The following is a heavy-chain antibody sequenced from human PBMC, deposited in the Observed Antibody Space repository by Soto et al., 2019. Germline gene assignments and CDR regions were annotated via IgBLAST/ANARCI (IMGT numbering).Heavy chain of an antibody. V-gene: IGHV4-39*01. CDR3: ARQRTTVVTQAYFDH. Sequence: SETLSLTCIVSGESISSSSYYWGWIRQPPGKGLEWIGSSYYSGRTYYNPSFKSRVTISIDPSKNQFSLKLSSVTATDTAVYYCARQRTTVVTQAYFDHWGQRXLVTVSS. D-gene: IGHD2-21*02. CDR1: GESISSSSYY. CDR2: SYYSGRT. J-gene: IGHJ4*02.